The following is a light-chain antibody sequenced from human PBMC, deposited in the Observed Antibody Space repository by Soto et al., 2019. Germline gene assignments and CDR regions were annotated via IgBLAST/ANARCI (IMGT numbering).Light chain of an antibody. J-gene: IGLJ2*01. CDR3: SSYSSSTTLVV. Sequence: QSALPQPASVSGSPGQSITISCTGTSSDVGGYNYVSWYQQHPGKAPQLMIYEVSNRPSGVSNRFSGSKSGNTASLTISGLQAEDEADYYCSSYSSSTTLVVFGGGTQLTVL. V-gene: IGLV2-14*01. CDR1: SSDVGGYNY. CDR2: EVS.